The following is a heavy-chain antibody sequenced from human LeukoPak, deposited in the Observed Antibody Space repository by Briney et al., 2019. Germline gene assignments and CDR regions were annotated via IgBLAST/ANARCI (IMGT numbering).Heavy chain of an antibody. CDR1: GGSISSSSYY. CDR2: IYYSGST. D-gene: IGHD3-22*01. V-gene: IGHV4-39*07. Sequence: PSETLSLTCTVSGGSISSSSYYWGWIRQPPGKGLEWIGSIYYSGSTYYNPSLKSRVTISVDTSKNQFSLKLSSVTAADTAVYYCARWRSVDKRYYYDSSGYPDYWGQGTLVTVSS. CDR3: ARWRSVDKRYYYDSSGYPDY. J-gene: IGHJ4*02.